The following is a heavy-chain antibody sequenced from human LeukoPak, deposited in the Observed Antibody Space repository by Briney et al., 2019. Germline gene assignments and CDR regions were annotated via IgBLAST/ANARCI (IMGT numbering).Heavy chain of an antibody. D-gene: IGHD1/OR15-1a*01. CDR1: GGSISSGGYS. CDR3: ARKPIINNAWYYFDC. Sequence: SETLSLTCAVSGGSISSGGYSWSWIRQPPGKGLEWIGYTYHSGSTYYNPSLKSRVTISVDRSKNQFSLKLSSVTAADTAVYYCARKPIINNAWYYFDCWGQGIMVAVSS. CDR2: TYHSGST. J-gene: IGHJ4*02. V-gene: IGHV4-30-2*01.